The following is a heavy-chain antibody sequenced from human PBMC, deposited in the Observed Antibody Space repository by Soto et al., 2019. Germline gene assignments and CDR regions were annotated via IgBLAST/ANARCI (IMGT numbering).Heavy chain of an antibody. CDR2: ISSSGGST. Sequence: GGSLRLSCAASGFTFSSYAMSWVRQAPGKGLEWVSAISSSGGSTYYADSVKGRFTISRDNSKNTLYLQMNSRRAEDTAVYYCAKDLVVGMQQLASAFDYWGQGTLVTVSS. V-gene: IGHV3-23*01. J-gene: IGHJ4*02. CDR1: GFTFSSYA. CDR3: AKDLVVGMQQLASAFDY. D-gene: IGHD6-13*01.